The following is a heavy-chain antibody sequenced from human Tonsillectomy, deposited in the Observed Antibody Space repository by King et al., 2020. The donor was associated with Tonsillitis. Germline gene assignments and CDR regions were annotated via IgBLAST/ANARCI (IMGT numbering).Heavy chain of an antibody. V-gene: IGHV1-2*02. J-gene: IGHJ3*02. D-gene: IGHD6-13*01. CDR1: GYTLTDYY. CDR2: INAKSGGT. Sequence: VQLVQSGAEVKKPGASVKVSCKASGYTLTDYYMHWVRQAPGQGLEWMGWINAKSGGTKYAQKFQGRGTMTRDTSISTAYMELSRVRSDDTAGYYCARDPSRGAATADDAFDIWGQGTMVTVS. CDR3: ARDPSRGAATADDAFDI.